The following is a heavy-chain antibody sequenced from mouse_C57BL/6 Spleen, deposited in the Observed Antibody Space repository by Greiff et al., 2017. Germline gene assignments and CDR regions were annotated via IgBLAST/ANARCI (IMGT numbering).Heavy chain of an antibody. D-gene: IGHD3-2*02. CDR1: GFTFSSYG. CDR2: ISSGGSYT. CDR3: AREYRSAGYEY. J-gene: IGHJ2*01. V-gene: IGHV5-6*01. Sequence: EVKLVESGGDLVKPGGSLKLSCAASGFTFSSYGMSWVRQTPDKRLEWVATISSGGSYTYYPDSVTGRFTISRDNAKNTLYLQMSSLKSEETAMCYCAREYRSAGYEYWGQGTTLTVSS.